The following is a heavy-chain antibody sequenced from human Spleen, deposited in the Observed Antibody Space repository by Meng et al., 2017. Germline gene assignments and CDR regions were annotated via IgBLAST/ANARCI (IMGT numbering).Heavy chain of an antibody. CDR2: INHSGST. J-gene: IGHJ4*02. CDR3: ARGPTTMAHDFDY. CDR1: GGSFSDYY. D-gene: IGHD4-11*01. Sequence: VQLQQCGAGLLKPSETLSLTCVVSGGSFSDYYWSWIRPPPGKGLEWIGEINHSGSTNYNPSLESRATISVDTSQNNLSLKLSSVTAADSAVYYCARGPTTMAHDFDYWGQGTLVTVSS. V-gene: IGHV4-34*01.